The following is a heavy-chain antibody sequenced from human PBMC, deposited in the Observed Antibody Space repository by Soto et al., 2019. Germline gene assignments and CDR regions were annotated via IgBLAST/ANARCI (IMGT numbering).Heavy chain of an antibody. J-gene: IGHJ4*01. V-gene: IGHV4-39*01. D-gene: IGHD2-8*01. Sequence: QLQLQESGPGLAKQSATLSLTCTVSGGSISCSSQHWAWIRQPPGKGLEWIGSFYYSGNTYHNPSLKSRVTISVDTSKNKFSLKLSSVTAADTSVYYCARKENGRRHYWGYGTLVTVSS. CDR2: FYYSGNT. CDR3: ARKENGRRHY. CDR1: GGSISCSSQH.